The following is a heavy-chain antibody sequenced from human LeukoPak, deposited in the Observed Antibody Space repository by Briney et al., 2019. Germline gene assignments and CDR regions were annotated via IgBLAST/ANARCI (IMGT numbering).Heavy chain of an antibody. CDR3: ARQDCSGGSCYLDY. J-gene: IGHJ4*02. V-gene: IGHV3-30*04. Sequence: GRSLRLFCAASRFIFSNYAMHWVRQAPGKGLDWVAVISYHGSDQFYADSVKGRFTISRDYSKNTLFLQMNSLRTEDTAVYYCARQDCSGGSCYLDYWGQGTLVTVSS. D-gene: IGHD2-15*01. CDR2: ISYHGSDQ. CDR1: RFIFSNYA.